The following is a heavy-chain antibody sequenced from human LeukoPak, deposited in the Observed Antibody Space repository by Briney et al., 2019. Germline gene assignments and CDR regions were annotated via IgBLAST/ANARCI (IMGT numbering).Heavy chain of an antibody. Sequence: SETLSLTCAVYGGSFSGYYWSWIRQPPGKGLEWFGETNHSGSTNYNPSLKSRVTISVDTSKNQFSLKLSSVTAADTAVYYCARELGVGVIGDAFDMWGQGTMVTVSS. CDR3: ARELGVGVIGDAFDM. D-gene: IGHD3-22*01. V-gene: IGHV4-34*01. J-gene: IGHJ3*02. CDR2: TNHSGST. CDR1: GGSFSGYY.